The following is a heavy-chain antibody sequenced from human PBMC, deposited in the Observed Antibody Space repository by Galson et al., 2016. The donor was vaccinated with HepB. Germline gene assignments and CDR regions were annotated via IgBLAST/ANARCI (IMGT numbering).Heavy chain of an antibody. Sequence: SLRLSCAVSGFTVRASYMSWVRQAPGKGLEWVSVIHTSDNTFYADSVEGRFMVFRDISKNTLHLQMNSLRVEDTAVYHCARDSEGHSASLYWGQGTRVTVSS. D-gene: IGHD1-26*01. CDR3: ARDSEGHSASLY. CDR1: GFTVRASY. V-gene: IGHV3-53*01. J-gene: IGHJ4*02. CDR2: IHTSDNT.